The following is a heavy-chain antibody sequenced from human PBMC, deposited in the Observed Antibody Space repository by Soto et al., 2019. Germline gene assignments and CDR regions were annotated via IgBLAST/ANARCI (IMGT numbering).Heavy chain of an antibody. D-gene: IGHD4-17*01. V-gene: IGHV3-30*18. Sequence: QVQLVESGGGVVQPGRSLRLSCAASGFTFSSYGMHWVRQVPGKGLEWVAVISYDGSNKYYADSVKGRFTISRDNSKNTLYLPMNSLRAEDTAVYYCAKDDYGDYYWYCDLWGRGTLVTVSS. CDR2: ISYDGSNK. CDR1: GFTFSSYG. CDR3: AKDDYGDYYWYCDL. J-gene: IGHJ2*01.